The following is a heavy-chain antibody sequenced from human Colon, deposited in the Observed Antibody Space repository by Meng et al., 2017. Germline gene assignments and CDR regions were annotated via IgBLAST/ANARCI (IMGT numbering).Heavy chain of an antibody. Sequence: VHLLESAGGLLRRGGTRRLSFAVSGVTVGSYWMHWVREDQGGGLVWVSRIVPDGSGATYADSVKGRFTISRDNAKNTVYLEMNSLRAEDTGVYYCARDRNLWQLDYWGQGTLVTVSS. CDR2: IVPDGSGA. V-gene: IGHV3-74*01. CDR3: ARDRNLWQLDY. CDR1: GVTVGSYW. J-gene: IGHJ4*02. D-gene: IGHD3-10*01.